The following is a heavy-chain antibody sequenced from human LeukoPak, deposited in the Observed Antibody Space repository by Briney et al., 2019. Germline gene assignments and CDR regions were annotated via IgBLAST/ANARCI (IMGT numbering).Heavy chain of an antibody. Sequence: PSETLSLTCTVSGDSISSSSYYWGWIRQPPGKGLEWIGSIYYRGNTYYNPSLKSRVTISLDTSKSHFSLKLMSVTAADTAVYYCARYHNGYDDYWGQGTLVTVSS. CDR1: GDSISSSSYY. D-gene: IGHD5-12*01. CDR3: ARYHNGYDDY. CDR2: IYYRGNT. V-gene: IGHV4-39*07. J-gene: IGHJ4*02.